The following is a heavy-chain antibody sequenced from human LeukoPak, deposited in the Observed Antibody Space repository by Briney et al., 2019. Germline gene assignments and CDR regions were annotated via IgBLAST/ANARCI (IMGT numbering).Heavy chain of an antibody. CDR2: ISPSGGST. CDR3: ARDVASHMGLANYFDY. V-gene: IGHV1-46*01. D-gene: IGHD2-2*01. CDR1: GYTFTSHY. Sequence: ASVTVSCKASGYTFTSHYIHWVRQAPGQGLEWMGIISPSGGSTTYAQKFQGRVTMTRDTSTSTVYMDLSSLRSDDTAVYYCARDVASHMGLANYFDYWSQGALVIVSS. J-gene: IGHJ4*02.